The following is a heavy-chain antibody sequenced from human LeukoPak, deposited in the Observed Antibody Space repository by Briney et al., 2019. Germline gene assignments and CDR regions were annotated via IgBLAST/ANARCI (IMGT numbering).Heavy chain of an antibody. CDR3: AKRGGASQFYFDF. D-gene: IGHD3-10*01. CDR2: ISSSGSTI. Sequence: TGGSLRLSCAASGFTFSDYYMSWIRQAPGKGLEWVSYISSSGSTIYYADSVKGRFTISRDNAKNSLYLQMNSLRAEDTAVYYCAKRGGASQFYFDFWGQGTLVTVSS. V-gene: IGHV3-11*01. CDR1: GFTFSDYY. J-gene: IGHJ4*02.